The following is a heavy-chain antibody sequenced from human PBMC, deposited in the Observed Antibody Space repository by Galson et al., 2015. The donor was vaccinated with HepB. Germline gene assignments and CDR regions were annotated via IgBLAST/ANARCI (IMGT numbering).Heavy chain of an antibody. Sequence: CAISGDSVSSDSATWNWIRQSSSRGLEWLGRTYYRSKWHNDYALSVKSRISISADTSKNQISLQLNSVSPEDTAVYYCARVPLLFVDAVGYDAFDIWGQGTLVTVSS. D-gene: IGHD3-22*01. V-gene: IGHV6-1*01. J-gene: IGHJ3*02. CDR1: GDSVSSDSAT. CDR2: TYYRSKWHN. CDR3: ARVPLLFVDAVGYDAFDI.